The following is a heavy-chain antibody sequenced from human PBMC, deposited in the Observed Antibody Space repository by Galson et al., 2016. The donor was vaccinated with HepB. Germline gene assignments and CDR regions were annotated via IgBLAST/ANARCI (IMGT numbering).Heavy chain of an antibody. D-gene: IGHD3-3*02. Sequence: SETLSLTCTVSGASVSDYFWSWIRQPPGEGLEWIGYTSYIRSANYNPSLKSRITISVDTSKNQISLRLNSVTATDTAGYYFARHFAGWFDPLGQGTLVTVAS. CDR1: GASVSDYF. CDR3: ARHFAGWFDP. V-gene: IGHV4-59*02. J-gene: IGHJ5*02. CDR2: TSYIRSA.